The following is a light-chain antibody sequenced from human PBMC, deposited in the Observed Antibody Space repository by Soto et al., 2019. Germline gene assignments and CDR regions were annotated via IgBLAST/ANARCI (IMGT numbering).Light chain of an antibody. V-gene: IGKV3-15*01. Sequence: EIVTTQSPGTLSVSPGERATLSCRASQSVNSNLAWYQQKPGQAPRLLIYGASIRATGIPARFSGSGSGTEFTLTINSLQSEDFAVYYCQQYNNWPPITFGQGTRLEIK. CDR2: GAS. CDR1: QSVNSN. J-gene: IGKJ5*01. CDR3: QQYNNWPPIT.